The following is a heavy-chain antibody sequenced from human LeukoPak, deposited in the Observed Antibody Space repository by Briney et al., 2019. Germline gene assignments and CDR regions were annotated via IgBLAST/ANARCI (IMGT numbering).Heavy chain of an antibody. CDR1: GGSISSYY. J-gene: IGHJ2*01. D-gene: IGHD3-10*01. CDR3: ARFITMVRGATYWYFDL. Sequence: SETLSLTCTVSGGSISSYYWSWIRQPAGKGLELIGYIYYSGSTNYNPSLKSRVTISVDTSKNQFSLKLSSVTAADTAVYYCARFITMVRGATYWYFDLWGRGTLVTVSS. CDR2: IYYSGST. V-gene: IGHV4-59*01.